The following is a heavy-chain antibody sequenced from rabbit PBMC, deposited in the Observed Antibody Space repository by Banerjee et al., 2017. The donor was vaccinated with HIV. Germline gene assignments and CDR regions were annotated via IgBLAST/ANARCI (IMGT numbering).Heavy chain of an antibody. CDR3: AGDRDTDSGSYDL. J-gene: IGHJ4*01. CDR1: GFSFSSRYW. D-gene: IGHD5-1*01. V-gene: IGHV1S45*01. Sequence: QEQLEESGGDLVKPEGSLTLTCTASGFSFSSRYWICWVRQAPGKGLEWIGCIYTGDGSTYYASWAKGRFTVSKTSSTTMTLQMTSLTAADTATYFCAGDRDTDSGSYDLWGQGTLVTVS. CDR2: IYTGDGST.